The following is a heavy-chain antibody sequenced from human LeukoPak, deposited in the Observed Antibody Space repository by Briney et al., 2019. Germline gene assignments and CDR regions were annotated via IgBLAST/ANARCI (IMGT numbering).Heavy chain of an antibody. V-gene: IGHV3-48*02. CDR3: ARENNYYYYDY. CDR2: ITGDNRII. J-gene: IGHJ4*02. CDR1: GFTFTTYT. Sequence: AGSLRLSCAASGFTFTTYTMTWVRQAPRKGLEWVSYITGDNRIIDYADSVKGRFTISRDNAKNSLYLQMNSLRDEDTAVYYCARENNYYYYDYWGQGTLVTVSS. D-gene: IGHD3-10*01.